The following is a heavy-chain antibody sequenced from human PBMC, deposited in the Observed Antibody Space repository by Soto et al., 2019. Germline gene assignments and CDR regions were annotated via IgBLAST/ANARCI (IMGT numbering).Heavy chain of an antibody. D-gene: IGHD4-17*01. Sequence: EVQLVESGGSLVQPGGSLRLSCAASGFTFSRFWMSWVRQAPGKGLEWVANIKQDGSEKYYVDSVRGRFSISRDNAKNSLFLQMNSLRAEDTAVYYCARRPYGDYGDYFDYWGQGTLVTVSS. CDR1: GFTFSRFW. CDR3: ARRPYGDYGDYFDY. CDR2: IKQDGSEK. J-gene: IGHJ4*02. V-gene: IGHV3-7*01.